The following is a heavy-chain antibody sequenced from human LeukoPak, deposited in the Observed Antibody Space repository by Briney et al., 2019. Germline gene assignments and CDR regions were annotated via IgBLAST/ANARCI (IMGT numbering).Heavy chain of an antibody. CDR1: GGTFSSYA. D-gene: IGHD4-17*01. CDR2: ISYDGSNK. J-gene: IGHJ4*02. CDR3: ARARTVTTLGGFDY. V-gene: IGHV3-30*04. Sequence: SCKASGGTFSSYAMHWVRQAPGKGLEWVAVISYDGSNKYYADSVKGRFTISRDNSKNTLYLQMNSLRAEDTAVYYCARARTVTTLGGFDYWGQGTLVTVSS.